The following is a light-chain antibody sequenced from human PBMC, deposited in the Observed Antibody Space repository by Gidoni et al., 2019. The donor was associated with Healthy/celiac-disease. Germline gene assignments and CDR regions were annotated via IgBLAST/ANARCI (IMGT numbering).Light chain of an antibody. J-gene: IGLJ3*02. CDR2: DVS. V-gene: IGLV3-21*02. CDR1: NIGSKS. CDR3: QVWDSSSDHWV. Sequence: SYVLTQHPSVSVAPGQTARITCGGNNIGSKSVHWYQQKPGQAPVLVVYDVSDRPSGIPERFSGSNSGNTATLTISRVEAWDEADYYCQVWDSSSDHWVFGGGTKLTVL.